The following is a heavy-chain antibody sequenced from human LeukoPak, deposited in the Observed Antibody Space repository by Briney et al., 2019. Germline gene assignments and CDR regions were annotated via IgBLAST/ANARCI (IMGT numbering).Heavy chain of an antibody. D-gene: IGHD3-10*01. J-gene: IGHJ6*02. CDR3: AKDANYYGSGSYYNRYYYYGMDV. Sequence: GGSLRLSCAASGFTFSSYAMSWVRQAPGKGLEWVAFIRYDGSNKYYADSVKGRFTISRDNSKNTLYLQMNSLRAEDTAVYYCAKDANYYGSGSYYNRYYYYGMDVWGQGTTVTVSS. CDR2: IRYDGSNK. CDR1: GFTFSSYA. V-gene: IGHV3-30*02.